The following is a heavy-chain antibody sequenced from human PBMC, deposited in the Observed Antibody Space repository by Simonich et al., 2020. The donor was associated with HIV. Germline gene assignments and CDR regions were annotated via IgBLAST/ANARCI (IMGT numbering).Heavy chain of an antibody. CDR3: AAVKYYYDSSGFSYDGVDV. CDR2: GNPKNVET. CDR1: GYTLTELS. Sequence: QVQLVQSGAEVKKPGASVKVSCKVSGYTLTELSMHWVRQDTGKGVEWMGGGNPKNVETTYAKKFTGRVPMTEDSSTDTAHTELSSLTSEDTAVYFCAAVKYYYDSSGFSYDGVDVWGQGTMVTVSS. J-gene: IGHJ3*01. D-gene: IGHD3-22*01. V-gene: IGHV1-24*01.